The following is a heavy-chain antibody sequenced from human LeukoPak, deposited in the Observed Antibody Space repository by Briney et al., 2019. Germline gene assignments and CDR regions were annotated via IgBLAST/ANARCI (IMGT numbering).Heavy chain of an antibody. CDR3: ARPKRDTDYDFWSGYFGAFDI. Sequence: SETLSLTCAVYGGSFSGYYWSWIRQPPGKGLEWIGEINHSGDTKYNPSLKSRVTISVDTSKNQFSLKLNSVTAADTAVYYCARPKRDTDYDFWSGYFGAFDIWGLGTMVTVSS. CDR2: INHSGDT. V-gene: IGHV4-34*01. J-gene: IGHJ3*02. D-gene: IGHD3-3*01. CDR1: GGSFSGYY.